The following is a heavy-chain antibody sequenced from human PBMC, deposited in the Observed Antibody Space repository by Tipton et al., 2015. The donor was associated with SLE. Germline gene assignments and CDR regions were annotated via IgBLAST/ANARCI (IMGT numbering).Heavy chain of an antibody. CDR3: AVNVVVKVQVDY. Sequence: TLSLTCNVSGHSFSSGYYWGWIRQFPGKGLEWIGSFYHSGSTYYNPSLKSRVTISVDTSKNQFSLKLTSVTAADTAVYYCAVNVVVKVQVDYWGPGALVTVSS. J-gene: IGHJ4*02. CDR2: FYHSGST. V-gene: IGHV4-38-2*02. D-gene: IGHD2-21*01. CDR1: GHSFSSGYY.